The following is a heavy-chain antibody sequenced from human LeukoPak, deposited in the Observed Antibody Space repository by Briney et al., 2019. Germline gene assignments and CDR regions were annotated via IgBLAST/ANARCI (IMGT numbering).Heavy chain of an antibody. D-gene: IGHD2-2*03. J-gene: IGHJ4*02. CDR3: ATDSGWILFDD. V-gene: IGHV3-23*01. CDR2: IIPSGGTT. Sequence: VGSLRLSCTASGFTFSNYGMDWVRQAPGEGLEWVSGIIPSGGTTYYADSVKGRFTISRDNSQNTMYLQMNSLRAEDTALYLCATDSGWILFDDWGQGALVTVSS. CDR1: GFTFSNYG.